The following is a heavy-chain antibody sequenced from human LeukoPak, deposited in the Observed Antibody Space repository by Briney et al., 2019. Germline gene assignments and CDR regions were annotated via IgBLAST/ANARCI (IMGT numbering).Heavy chain of an antibody. J-gene: IGHJ4*02. CDR3: AKGRTFDGYNFDY. CDR2: VSSSSRFI. CDR1: GFTFSSYT. Sequence: PGGSLRLSCAASGFTFSSYTMNWVRQAPGKGLEWVSSVSSSSRFIYYADSVKGRFTFSRDNSKNTLYLQMNSLRAEDTAVYYCAKGRTFDGYNFDYWGQGTLVTVSS. V-gene: IGHV3-21*04. D-gene: IGHD5-24*01.